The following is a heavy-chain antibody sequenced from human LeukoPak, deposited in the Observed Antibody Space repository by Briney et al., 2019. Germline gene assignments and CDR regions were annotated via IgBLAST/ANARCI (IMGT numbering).Heavy chain of an antibody. CDR3: ARATWDPNYYYYMDA. CDR1: GFTFSSYW. CDR2: ISSSSSYI. D-gene: IGHD1-26*01. J-gene: IGHJ6*03. V-gene: IGHV3-21*01. Sequence: GGSLRLSCAASGFTFSSYWMSWVRQAPGKGLEWVSSISSSSSYIYYADSVKGRFTISRDNAKNSLYLQMNSLRAEDTAVYFCARATWDPNYYYYMDAWGKGTTVTISS.